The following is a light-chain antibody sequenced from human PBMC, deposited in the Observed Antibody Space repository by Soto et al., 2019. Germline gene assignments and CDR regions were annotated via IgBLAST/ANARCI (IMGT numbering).Light chain of an antibody. Sequence: EIVLTQSPATLSLSPGERATLSCRASQSVGSYLAWYQQKPGQAPRLLIYGASNRATGIPARFSGSGSGTDFTLTISSLEPEDFTVYYCQQRSNWPQDTFGQGTKLEIK. CDR2: GAS. CDR3: QQRSNWPQDT. CDR1: QSVGSY. V-gene: IGKV3-11*01. J-gene: IGKJ2*01.